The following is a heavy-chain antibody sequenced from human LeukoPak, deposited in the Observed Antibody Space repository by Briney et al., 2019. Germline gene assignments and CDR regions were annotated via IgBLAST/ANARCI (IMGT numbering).Heavy chain of an antibody. CDR1: GVSISTSSYY. CDR2: IYYSGRT. D-gene: IGHD3-22*01. J-gene: IGHJ5*02. Sequence: PSETLSLTCTVSGVSISTSSYYWGWVGHPPGRGLGGIGNIYYSGRTYYSPSLKSRVTISVDTSKNQFSLKLSSVTAADTAVYYCARQKIEVFNWFDLWGQGTLVTVSS. CDR3: ARQKIEVFNWFDL. V-gene: IGHV4-39*07.